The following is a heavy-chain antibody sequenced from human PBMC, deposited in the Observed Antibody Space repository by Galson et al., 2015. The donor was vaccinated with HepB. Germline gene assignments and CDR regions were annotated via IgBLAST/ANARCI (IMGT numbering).Heavy chain of an antibody. CDR3: AKDIVVVPAAKSY. CDR1: GFTFSSYA. V-gene: IGHV3-23*01. D-gene: IGHD2-2*01. Sequence: SLRLSCAASGFTFSSYAMSWVRQAPGKGLEWVSAISGSGGSTYYADSVKGRFTISRDNSKNTLYPQMNSLRAEDTAVYYCAKDIVVVPAAKSYWGQGTLVTVSS. J-gene: IGHJ4*02. CDR2: ISGSGGST.